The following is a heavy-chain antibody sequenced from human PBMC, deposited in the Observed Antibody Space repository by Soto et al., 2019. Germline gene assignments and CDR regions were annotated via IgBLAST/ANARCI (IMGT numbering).Heavy chain of an antibody. D-gene: IGHD3-10*01. CDR3: AHNNYYGSGSVY. CDR1: GFSLNTRGVC. CDR2: IYWDNDK. V-gene: IGHV2-5*02. J-gene: IGHJ4*02. Sequence: QITLKESGPTLVKPTQTLTLTCAFSGFSLNTRGVCVGWIRQPPGKALEWLALIYWDNDKRYSPSLKSRLTLTRDTPKNHVVLMMTDMDPVDTATYYCAHNNYYGSGSVYWGQGTLVTVSS.